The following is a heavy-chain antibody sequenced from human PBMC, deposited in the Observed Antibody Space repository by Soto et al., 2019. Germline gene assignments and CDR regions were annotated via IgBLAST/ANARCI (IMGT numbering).Heavy chain of an antibody. Sequence: ASVKVSCKASGYTFTSYGISWVRQAPGQGLEWMGWISAYNGNTNYAQKLQGRVTMTTDTSTSTAYMELRSLRSDDTAVYYCARVISSSSSLQSYYFDYWGQGTLVTVSS. CDR2: ISAYNGNT. V-gene: IGHV1-18*01. CDR1: GYTFTSYG. J-gene: IGHJ4*02. D-gene: IGHD6-6*01. CDR3: ARVISSSSSLQSYYFDY.